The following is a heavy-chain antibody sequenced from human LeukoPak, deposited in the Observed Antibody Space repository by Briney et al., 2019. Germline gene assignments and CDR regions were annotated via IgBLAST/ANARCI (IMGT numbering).Heavy chain of an antibody. CDR2: VYYTGST. Sequence: PSETLSLICTVSGGSISTYYWSWIRQPPGKGLEWIGYVYYTGSTNNNPSLKSRVTISVDTSKNQFSLRLSFVTAADTAVYYCARVGEGSFDIWGQGTLVTVSS. D-gene: IGHD3-16*01. J-gene: IGHJ3*02. CDR3: ARVGEGSFDI. CDR1: GGSISTYY. V-gene: IGHV4-59*01.